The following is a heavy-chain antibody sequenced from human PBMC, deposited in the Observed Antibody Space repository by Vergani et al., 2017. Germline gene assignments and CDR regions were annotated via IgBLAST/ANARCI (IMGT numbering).Heavy chain of an antibody. V-gene: IGHV4-4*07. D-gene: IGHD5-18*01. CDR3: AGLNSHYYYYYMDV. Sequence: QVQLQESGPGLVKPSETLSLTCTVSGGSISSYYWSWIRQPAGKGLEWIGRIYTSGTTNYNPSLKSRVTMSVDTSKNQFSLKLSSVTAADTAVYYCAGLNSHYYYYYMDVWGKGTTVTVSS. J-gene: IGHJ6*03. CDR2: IYTSGTT. CDR1: GGSISSYY.